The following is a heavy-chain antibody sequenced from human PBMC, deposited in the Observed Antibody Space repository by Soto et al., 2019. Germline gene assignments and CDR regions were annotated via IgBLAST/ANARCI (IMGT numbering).Heavy chain of an antibody. CDR2: IYYSGST. Sequence: SETLSLTCTVSGGSISSSSYYWGWIRQPPGKGLEWIGSIYYSGSTYYNPSLKSRVTISVDTSKNQFSLKLSSVTAADTAVYYCARHDGYSSSWLFDYWGQGTLVTVSS. CDR3: ARHDGYSSSWLFDY. CDR1: GGSISSSSYY. V-gene: IGHV4-39*01. J-gene: IGHJ4*02. D-gene: IGHD6-13*01.